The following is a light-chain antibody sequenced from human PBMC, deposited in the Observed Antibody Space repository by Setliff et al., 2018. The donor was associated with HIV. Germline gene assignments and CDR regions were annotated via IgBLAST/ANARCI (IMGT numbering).Light chain of an antibody. CDR1: QSLLYKSNNKNY. V-gene: IGKV4-1*01. Sequence: DIVLTQSPGSLAVSLGARATINCKSSQSLLYKSNNKNYLAWYQQKPGQPPKLLLYWASTRESGVPDRFSGSGSGTVFTLTISNLQTEGVAIYFCQQYYTTPRTFGQGTKVDIK. J-gene: IGKJ1*01. CDR3: QQYYTTPRT. CDR2: WAS.